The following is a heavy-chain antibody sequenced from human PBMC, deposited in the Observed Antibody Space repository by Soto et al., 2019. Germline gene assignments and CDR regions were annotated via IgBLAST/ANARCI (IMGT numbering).Heavy chain of an antibody. CDR3: VRGTATSGTSIHFYP. D-gene: IGHD1-7*01. J-gene: IGHJ5*02. CDR1: GFRFRDRG. Sequence: QVQLVESGGGAVQPGRSLRLSCATSGFRFRDRGMHWIRQARDKRLEWVASISHDGEYTYYADPVKGRFTVSRDNSKNTLALQMDSLKTAEPALYHCVRGTATSGTSIHFYPWGPGAPVPVSP. CDR2: ISHDGEYT. V-gene: IGHV3-30*03.